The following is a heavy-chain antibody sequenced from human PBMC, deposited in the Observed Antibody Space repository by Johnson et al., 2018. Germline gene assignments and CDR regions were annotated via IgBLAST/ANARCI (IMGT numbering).Heavy chain of an antibody. V-gene: IGHV3-11*01. D-gene: IGHD3-3*01. J-gene: IGHJ1*01. Sequence: QVQLVESGGALVEPGGSLRLSCAASGFTLSDYYLSWIRQAPGKGLDWVSYSSRAGPISYGDSGRGRFTIAKDNAKNSLYLQMNNLRAEDTAVYFCAAWSGDSRDLEDWGQGTLVTVSS. CDR1: GFTLSDYY. CDR2: SSRAGPI. CDR3: AAWSGDSRDLED.